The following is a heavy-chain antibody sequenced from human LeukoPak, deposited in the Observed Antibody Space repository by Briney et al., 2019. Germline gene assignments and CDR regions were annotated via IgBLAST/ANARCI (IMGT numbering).Heavy chain of an antibody. Sequence: GGSLRLSCAASGFTFSSYSMNWVRQAPGKGLKWVSSISSSSSYIYYADSVKGRFTISRDNAKNSLYLQMNSLRAEDTAVYYCTQQSDYYCWSYYSIFYYYGMDVWGQGTTVTVSS. CDR3: TQQSDYYCWSYYSIFYYYGMDV. CDR1: GFTFSSYS. D-gene: IGHD3-10*01. J-gene: IGHJ6*02. V-gene: IGHV3-21*01. CDR2: ISSSSSYI.